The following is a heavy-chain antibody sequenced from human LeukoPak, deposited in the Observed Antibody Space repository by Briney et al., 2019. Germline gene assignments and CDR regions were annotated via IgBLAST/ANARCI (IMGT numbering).Heavy chain of an antibody. CDR3: VRDHDSSSYPGNYYFDY. J-gene: IGHJ4*02. V-gene: IGHV3-30*04. D-gene: IGHD3-22*01. CDR2: ISYVGDNQ. CDR1: GFTFSRHD. Sequence: PGRSLRLSCEVSGFTFSRHDVHWVRQAPGKGLEWVAVISYVGDNQYYADSVKDRFTISRDNSKNTLYLQMNSLRPEDTAIYYCVRDHDSSSYPGNYYFDYWSQGTLVTVSS.